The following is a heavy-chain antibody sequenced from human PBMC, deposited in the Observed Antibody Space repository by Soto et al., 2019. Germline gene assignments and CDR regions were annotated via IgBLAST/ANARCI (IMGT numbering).Heavy chain of an antibody. Sequence: PGGSLRLSCAASGFTFSSYGMHWVRQAPGKGLEWVAVIWYDGSYKYYADSVKGRFTISRDNSKNTLYLQMNSLRAEDTAVYYCAKGGIVLVPAVDAFDIWGQGTMVTVSS. CDR2: IWYDGSYK. CDR1: GFTFSSYG. J-gene: IGHJ3*02. V-gene: IGHV3-30*02. D-gene: IGHD2-2*01. CDR3: AKGGIVLVPAVDAFDI.